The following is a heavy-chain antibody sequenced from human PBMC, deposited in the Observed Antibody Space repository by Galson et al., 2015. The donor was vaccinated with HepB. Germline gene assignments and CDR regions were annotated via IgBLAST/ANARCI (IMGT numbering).Heavy chain of an antibody. CDR3: TTDHSSSPPWIGY. Sequence: SLRLSCAASGFTFGDYAMSWVRQAPGKGLEWVGRIKSKTDGGTTDYAAPVKGRFTISRDDSKNTLYLQMNSLKTEDTAVYYCTTDHSSSPPWIGYWGQGTLVTVSS. J-gene: IGHJ4*02. CDR2: IKSKTDGGTT. D-gene: IGHD6-13*01. CDR1: GFTFGDYA. V-gene: IGHV3-15*01.